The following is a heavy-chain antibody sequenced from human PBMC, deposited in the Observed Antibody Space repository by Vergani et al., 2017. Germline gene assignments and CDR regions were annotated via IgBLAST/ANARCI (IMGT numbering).Heavy chain of an antibody. Sequence: QVQLVQSGAEVKKPGASVKVSCKASGYTFTGYYMHWVRQAPGQGLEWMGWINPNSGGTTYAQKFQGRVTMTRDTSISTAYMELSRLRSADTAVYYCARVPTYCSSTSCYSGAFDIWGQGTMVTVSS. J-gene: IGHJ3*02. CDR3: ARVPTYCSSTSCYSGAFDI. CDR1: GYTFTGYY. V-gene: IGHV1-2*02. D-gene: IGHD2-2*01. CDR2: INPNSGGT.